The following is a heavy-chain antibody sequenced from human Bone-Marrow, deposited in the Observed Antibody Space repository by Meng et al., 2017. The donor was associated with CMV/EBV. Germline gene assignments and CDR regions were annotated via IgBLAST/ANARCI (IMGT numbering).Heavy chain of an antibody. CDR3: ARAYCSSTSCFRDYYYGMDV. D-gene: IGHD2-2*01. J-gene: IGHJ6*02. Sequence: GGSLRLSCAASGFTFSSYWMHWVRQAPGKGLVWVSRINSDGSSTSYADSVKGRFTISRDNAKNTLYLQMNSLRAEDTAVYYCARAYCSSTSCFRDYYYGMDVWGQGTTVTVSS. CDR2: INSDGSST. V-gene: IGHV3-74*01. CDR1: GFTFSSYW.